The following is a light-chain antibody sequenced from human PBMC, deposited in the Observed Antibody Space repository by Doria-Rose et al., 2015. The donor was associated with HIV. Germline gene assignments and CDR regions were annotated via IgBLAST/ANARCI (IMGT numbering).Light chain of an antibody. CDR2: WAS. J-gene: IGKJ3*01. CDR1: QSLLYTSKNY. V-gene: IGKV4-1*01. Sequence: DIRVTQSPESLGMSLSERATLNCKSNQSLLYTSKNYLAWYQQKPRQHPKLLIYWASTRQSGVPARFSGSGSGTDFTLTISSLEAEDVAVYYCQQYYDTPSFGPGTTVDIK. CDR3: QQYYDTPS.